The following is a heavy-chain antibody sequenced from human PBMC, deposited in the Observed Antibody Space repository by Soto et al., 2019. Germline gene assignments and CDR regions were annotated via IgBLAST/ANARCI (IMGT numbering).Heavy chain of an antibody. CDR1: GITIRNNP. CDR2: ISGRGDRT. CDR3: VKDDGGYPSTAPH. D-gene: IGHD3-22*01. Sequence: EVQLLESGGGLVQPGGSLRLSFPPSGITIRNNPMSWVPQAPGKGLDWVSGISGRGDRTYYANSAKGRFTISKDISRNSLSLQLDSLGVEDTAVYFCVKDDGGYPSTAPHWGQGTLVTVSS. J-gene: IGHJ4*02. V-gene: IGHV3-23*01.